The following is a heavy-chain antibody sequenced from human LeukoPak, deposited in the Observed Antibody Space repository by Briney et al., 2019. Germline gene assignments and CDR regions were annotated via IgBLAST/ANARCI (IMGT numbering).Heavy chain of an antibody. CDR3: VTDHFGDYGAFDI. CDR1: GYTLTELS. J-gene: IGHJ3*02. Sequence: ASVKVSCKVSGYTLTELSMHWVRQAPGKGLEWMGGFDPEDGETIYAQKFQGRVTMTEDTSTDTAYMELSSLRSEDTAVYYCVTDHFGDYGAFDIWGQGTMVTVSS. D-gene: IGHD4-17*01. V-gene: IGHV1-24*01. CDR2: FDPEDGET.